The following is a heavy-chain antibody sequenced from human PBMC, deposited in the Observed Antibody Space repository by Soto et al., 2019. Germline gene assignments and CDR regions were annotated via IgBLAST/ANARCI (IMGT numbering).Heavy chain of an antibody. D-gene: IGHD2-15*01. CDR1: GFSLSTSGVG. CDR3: AHGTDCSGGSCTGPFDI. V-gene: IGHV2-5*02. CDR2: IYWDDDK. Sequence: SGPTLVNPTQTLTLTFTFSGFSLSTSGVGVGWIRQPPGKALEWLALIYWDDDKRYSPSLKSRLTITKDTSKNQVVLTMTNMDPVDTATYYCAHGTDCSGGSCTGPFDIWGQGTMVTVSS. J-gene: IGHJ3*02.